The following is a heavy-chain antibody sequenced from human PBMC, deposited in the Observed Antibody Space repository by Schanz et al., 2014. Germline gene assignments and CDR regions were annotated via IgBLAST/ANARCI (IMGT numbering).Heavy chain of an antibody. D-gene: IGHD5-12*01. Sequence: QLLESGGGLVQPGGSLRLSCAASGLTFSDYYMSWIRQTPGKGLEWVSFISSSGTSIYYADSVKGRFTISRDNAKNSLYLQMNSLRAEDTAVYYCAGAVATIRADSFDIWGQGTMVAVSS. J-gene: IGHJ3*02. CDR2: ISSSGTSI. V-gene: IGHV3-11*04. CDR3: AGAVATIRADSFDI. CDR1: GLTFSDYY.